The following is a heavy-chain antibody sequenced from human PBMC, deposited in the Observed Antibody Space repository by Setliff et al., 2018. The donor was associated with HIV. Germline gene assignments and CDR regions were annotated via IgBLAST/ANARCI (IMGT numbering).Heavy chain of an antibody. V-gene: IGHV1-69*13. CDR2: VVPTIHEA. D-gene: IGHD3-22*01. CDR1: GVTFNYSF. J-gene: IGHJ1*01. CDR3: ARGADASGYFYREYFQH. Sequence: RASVKVSCKASGVTFNYSFITWVRQAPGQGLEWMGGVVPTIHEATYAQKFQGRVTITADESATTVYMEMSGLTSEDTAIYYYARGADASGYFYREYFQHWGQGTLVTVSS.